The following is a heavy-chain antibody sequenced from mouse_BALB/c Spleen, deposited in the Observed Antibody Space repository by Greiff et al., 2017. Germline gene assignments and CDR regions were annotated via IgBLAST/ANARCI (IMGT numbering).Heavy chain of an antibody. Sequence: EVQLQESGPELMKPGASVKISCKASGYSFTSYYMHWVKQSHGKSLEWIGYIDPFNGGTSYNQKFKGKATLTVDKSSSTAYMHLSSLTSEDSAVYYCARWSNGYFDVWGAGTTVTVSS. J-gene: IGHJ1*01. CDR3: ARWSNGYFDV. V-gene: IGHV1S135*01. CDR2: IDPFNGGT. CDR1: GYSFTSYY. D-gene: IGHD2-5*01.